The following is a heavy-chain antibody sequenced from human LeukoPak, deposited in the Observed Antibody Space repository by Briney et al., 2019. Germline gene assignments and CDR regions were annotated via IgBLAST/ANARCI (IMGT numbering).Heavy chain of an antibody. D-gene: IGHD6-13*01. CDR1: GFTLSNSW. CDR3: ARSAKGSSWYHLGYYYYYYYMDV. Sequence: GGSLRLSCAGSGFTLSNSWMGLVRQAPGKGLEWVANINPSGSDKYYVDSVKGRFTISRDNAKNSLYLQMNSLRAEDTAVYYCARSAKGSSWYHLGYYYYYYYMDVWGKGTTVTVSS. J-gene: IGHJ6*03. CDR2: INPSGSDK. V-gene: IGHV3-7*01.